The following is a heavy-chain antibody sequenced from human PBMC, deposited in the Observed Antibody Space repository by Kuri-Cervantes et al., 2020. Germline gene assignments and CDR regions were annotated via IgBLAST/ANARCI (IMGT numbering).Heavy chain of an antibody. V-gene: IGHV3-23*01. CDR2: ISGSGGST. CDR1: GFTVSSNY. Sequence: GESLKISCAASGFTVSSNYMSWVRQAPGKGLEWVSAISGSGGSTYHADSVKGRFTISRDNIKKTLYLQMNSLRAEDTAVYYCEKGWYYDSASYFDYWGQGTLVTVSS. CDR3: EKGWYYDSASYFDY. D-gene: IGHD3-22*01. J-gene: IGHJ4*02.